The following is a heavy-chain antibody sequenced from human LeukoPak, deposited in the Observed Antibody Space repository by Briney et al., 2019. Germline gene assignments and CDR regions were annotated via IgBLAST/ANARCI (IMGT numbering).Heavy chain of an antibody. J-gene: IGHJ4*02. Sequence: PGGSLKLSCAASGVTFSGSAMHWVRQASGKGLEWVGRIRSKANSYATAYAASVKGRFTISRDDSKNTAYLQMNSLKTEDTAVYYCTTEDYDILTGYFFDYWGQGTLVTVSS. D-gene: IGHD3-9*01. CDR1: GVTFSGSA. V-gene: IGHV3-73*01. CDR3: TTEDYDILTGYFFDY. CDR2: IRSKANSYAT.